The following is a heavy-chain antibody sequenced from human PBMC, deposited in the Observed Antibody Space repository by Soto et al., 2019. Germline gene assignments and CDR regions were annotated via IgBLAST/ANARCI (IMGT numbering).Heavy chain of an antibody. Sequence: QITLKESGPTLVKPTQTLTLTCTSSGFSLSTSGVGVGWIRQPPGKALECLALIYWDDDKRYSPSLKSRLTITKATSKNQVVLTMTNMDPVDTATYYCAHRLEWLVYDYWGQGTLVTVSS. J-gene: IGHJ4*02. CDR2: IYWDDDK. D-gene: IGHD6-19*01. CDR1: GFSLSTSGVG. V-gene: IGHV2-5*02. CDR3: AHRLEWLVYDY.